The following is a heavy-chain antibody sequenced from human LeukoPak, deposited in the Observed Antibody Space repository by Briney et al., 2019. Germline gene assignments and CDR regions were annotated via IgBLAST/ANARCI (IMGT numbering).Heavy chain of an antibody. V-gene: IGHV1-2*06. CDR2: INPNSGGT. CDR3: ARALGDYYDSSVAWFDP. Sequence: GASVKVSCKASGYTFTSYYMHWVRQAPGQGLEWMGRINPNSGGTNYAQKFQGRVTMTRDTSISTAYMELSRLRSDDTAVYYCARALGDYYDSSVAWFDPWGQGTLVTVSS. J-gene: IGHJ5*02. CDR1: GYTFTSYY. D-gene: IGHD3-22*01.